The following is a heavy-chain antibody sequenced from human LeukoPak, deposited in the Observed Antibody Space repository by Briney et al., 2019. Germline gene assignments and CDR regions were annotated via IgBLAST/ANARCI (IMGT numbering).Heavy chain of an antibody. CDR3: ARTAILAQRGYYYYMDV. CDR1: GGSLSSYY. CDR2: IYTSGST. D-gene: IGHD2-15*01. J-gene: IGHJ6*03. V-gene: IGHV4-4*09. Sequence: PETLSLTCTVSGGSLSSYYWSWIRQPPGKGLEWIGYIYTSGSTNYNPSLKSRVTISVDTSKNQFSLKLSSVTAADTAVYYCARTAILAQRGYYYYMDVWGKGTTVTVSS.